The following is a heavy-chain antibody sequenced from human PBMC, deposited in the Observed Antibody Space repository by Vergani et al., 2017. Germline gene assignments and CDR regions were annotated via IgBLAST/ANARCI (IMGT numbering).Heavy chain of an antibody. V-gene: IGHV4-31*11. CDR2: IYYSGST. CDR1: GGSISSGGYY. CDR3: ARYLIASADFDWFDP. J-gene: IGHJ5*02. Sequence: QLQLQESGSGLVKPSQTLSLTCAVSGGSISSGGYYWSWIRQHPGKGLEWIGYIYYSGSTYYNPSLKSRVTISVDTSKNQFSLKLSSVTAADTAVYYCARYLIASADFDWFDPWGQGTLVTVSS. D-gene: IGHD6-13*01.